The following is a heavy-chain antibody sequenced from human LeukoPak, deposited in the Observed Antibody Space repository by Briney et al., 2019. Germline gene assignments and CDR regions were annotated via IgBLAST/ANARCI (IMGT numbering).Heavy chain of an antibody. Sequence: SETLSLTRAVYGGSFSGYYWSWIRQPPGKGLEWIGEINHSGSTNYNPSLKSRVTISVDTSKNQFSLKLSSVTAADTAVYYCARGPRYCSSTSCYVRLYYFDYWGQGTLVTVSS. J-gene: IGHJ4*02. V-gene: IGHV4-34*01. CDR3: ARGPRYCSSTSCYVRLYYFDY. CDR2: INHSGST. CDR1: GGSFSGYY. D-gene: IGHD2-2*01.